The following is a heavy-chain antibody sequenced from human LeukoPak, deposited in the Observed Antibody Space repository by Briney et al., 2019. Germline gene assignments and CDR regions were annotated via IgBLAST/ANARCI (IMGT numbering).Heavy chain of an antibody. Sequence: PGGSLRLSCAASGFTFSNAWMNWVRQAPGKGLERVARIRTKADGGTTDYAAPVKGRFTISRDDSKNTLYLQMNSLKTEDTAVYYCGRDWFLSVDYWGQGTLVTVSS. D-gene: IGHD3-9*01. J-gene: IGHJ4*02. V-gene: IGHV3-15*07. CDR3: GRDWFLSVDY. CDR2: IRTKADGGTT. CDR1: GFTFSNAW.